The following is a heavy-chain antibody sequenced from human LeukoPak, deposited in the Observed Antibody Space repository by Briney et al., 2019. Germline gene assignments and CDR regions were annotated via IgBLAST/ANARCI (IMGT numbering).Heavy chain of an antibody. CDR3: VRTSGLYFDY. CDR2: VDYSGNT. V-gene: IGHV4-39*01. J-gene: IGHJ4*02. CDR1: DDSMDTDGYY. Sequence: PSETLSLTCTVSDDSMDTDGYYWGWIRQPPGKGLQWIGNVDYSGNTFYIPSLKSRLTVSVDTSQSLFSLKLTSVTAADTAIYYCVRTSGLYFDYWGQGTLVTVSS. D-gene: IGHD5-12*01.